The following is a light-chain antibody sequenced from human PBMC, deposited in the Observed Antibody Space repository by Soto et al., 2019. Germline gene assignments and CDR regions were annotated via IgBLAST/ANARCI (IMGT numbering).Light chain of an antibody. Sequence: TLSPGKGSVFPGETVTLSCRASQSVSSYLAWYQQKPGQAPRLLISDASSRATGIPDRFSGSGSGTDFTLIISRLEPEDFAVYYCQQYGSSPLTFGPGTKVDIK. V-gene: IGKV3-20*01. CDR3: QQYGSSPLT. CDR1: QSVSSY. CDR2: DAS. J-gene: IGKJ3*01.